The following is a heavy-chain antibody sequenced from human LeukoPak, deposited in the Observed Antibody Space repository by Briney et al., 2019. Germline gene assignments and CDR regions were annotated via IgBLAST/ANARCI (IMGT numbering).Heavy chain of an antibody. D-gene: IGHD3-3*01. J-gene: IGHJ4*02. CDR2: IYTSGST. CDR3: ARGLVLSDDFWSGYSTQFDY. CDR1: GGSISSGSYY. Sequence: SETLSLTCTVSGGSISSGSYYWSWIRQPAGKGLEWIGRIYTSGSTNYNPSLKSRVTISVDTSKNQFSLKLSSVTAADTAVYYCARGLVLSDDFWSGYSTQFDYWGQGTLVTVSS. V-gene: IGHV4-61*02.